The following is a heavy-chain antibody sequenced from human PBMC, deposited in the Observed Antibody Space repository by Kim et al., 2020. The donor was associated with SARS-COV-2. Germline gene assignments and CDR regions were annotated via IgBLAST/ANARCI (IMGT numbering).Heavy chain of an antibody. D-gene: IGHD4-4*01. Sequence: ASVKVSCKASGYTFTSYGISWVRQAPRQGLEWMGWISAYNGNTNYAQKLQGRVTMTTDTSTSTAYMELRSLRSDDTAVYYCARDFSNSNSGRGGNYWGQGTLVTVSS. CDR2: ISAYNGNT. CDR3: ARDFSNSNSGRGGNY. V-gene: IGHV1-18*04. J-gene: IGHJ4*02. CDR1: GYTFTSYG.